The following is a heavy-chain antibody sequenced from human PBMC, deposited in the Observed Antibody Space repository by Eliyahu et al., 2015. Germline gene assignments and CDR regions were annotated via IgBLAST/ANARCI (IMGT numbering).Heavy chain of an antibody. CDR2: INPNSGVT. J-gene: IGHJ6*03. CDR1: GYTFTGYY. D-gene: IGHD2-15*01. Sequence: QVQLVQSGAEVRRPGASVKVSCRASGYTFTGYYLHWXRQAPGQGLEWVGWINPNSGVTNYAQKFQGWVNMTRDTSISTVYIDLSRLRSDDTAVYYCARGRRALVAAFALWGNNDYYMDVWGTGTTVTVSS. CDR3: ARGRRALVAAFALWGNNDYYMDV. V-gene: IGHV1-2*04.